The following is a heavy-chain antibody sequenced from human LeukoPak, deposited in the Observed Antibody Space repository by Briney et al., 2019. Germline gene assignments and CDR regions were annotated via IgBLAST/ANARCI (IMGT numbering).Heavy chain of an antibody. CDR2: ISGSGGST. J-gene: IGHJ4*02. CDR1: GFTFSSYA. CDR3: AKYYSLG. D-gene: IGHD3-10*01. Sequence: GGSLRPSCAPSGFTFSSYAMGWVRQAPGKGLQCVSAISGSGGSTYYTDSVNRRFTISRDNSKNTLYLQMNSQRAEDTAVYYCAKYYSLGWGQGTLVTVSS. V-gene: IGHV3-23*01.